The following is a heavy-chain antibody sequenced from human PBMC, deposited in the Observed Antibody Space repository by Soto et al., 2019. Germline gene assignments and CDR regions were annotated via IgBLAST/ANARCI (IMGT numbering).Heavy chain of an antibody. J-gene: IGHJ4*02. Sequence: QITLKESGPTLVRPPQTLTLTCTFSGFSLTSGVGVGWIRQPPGKALEWLALIYWDDDKRYSPSLKNRLTITKVTSKNQLVLTMTNGGPLDTATDFGAYISPAILTVGGHGGLDYWGQGTLVTVSS. V-gene: IGHV2-5*02. D-gene: IGHD3-9*01. CDR3: AYISPAILTVGGHGGLDY. CDR1: GFSLTSGVG. CDR2: IYWDDDK.